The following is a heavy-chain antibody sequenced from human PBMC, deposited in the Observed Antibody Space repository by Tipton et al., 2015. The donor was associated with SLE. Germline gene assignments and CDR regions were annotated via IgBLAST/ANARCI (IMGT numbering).Heavy chain of an antibody. CDR3: SSRDVSSGA. J-gene: IGHJ5*02. V-gene: IGHV3-73*01. CDR2: IRSKANNYST. D-gene: IGHD1-26*01. Sequence: SLRLSCAASGFTFSGSAMHWVRQGSGEGLEWGGHIRSKANNYSTVYAASEKGRFTISRDDSKNTAYLEMNSLKTEDTAVYYCSSRDVSSGAWGQATLGTASS. CDR1: GFTFSGSA.